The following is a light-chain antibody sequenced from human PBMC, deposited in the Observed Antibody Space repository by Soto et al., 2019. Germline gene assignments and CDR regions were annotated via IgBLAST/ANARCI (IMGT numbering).Light chain of an antibody. J-gene: IGKJ1*01. Sequence: DIVMTKSPLSLPVTPGEPASISCRSSQSLLHSNGYNYLDWYLQKPGQSPQLLIYLGSNRASGVPDRFSGSVSGTDFTLKISRVEAEDVGVYYCMQALQTPWTFGQGTKVEIK. CDR3: MQALQTPWT. CDR2: LGS. CDR1: QSLLHSNGYNY. V-gene: IGKV2-28*01.